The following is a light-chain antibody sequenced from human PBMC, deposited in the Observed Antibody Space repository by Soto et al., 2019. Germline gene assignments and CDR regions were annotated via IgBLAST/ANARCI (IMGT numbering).Light chain of an antibody. Sequence: SYELTQPPSVSVSPGQTASITCSGDKLGDKYVCWYQQKPGQSPVLVIYQGTKRPSGIPERFSGSNSGNTATLTISGTQAMDEADYYCQTWDSSTVVFGGGTKVTVL. V-gene: IGLV3-1*01. CDR3: QTWDSSTVV. CDR1: KLGDKY. J-gene: IGLJ2*01. CDR2: QGT.